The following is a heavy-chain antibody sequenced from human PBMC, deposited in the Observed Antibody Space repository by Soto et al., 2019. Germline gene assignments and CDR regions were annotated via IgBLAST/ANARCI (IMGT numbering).Heavy chain of an antibody. CDR1: GGSVSSGSYY. CDR3: ARELELGDYVGQLDP. J-gene: IGHJ5*02. Sequence: KPSETLSLTCTVSGGSVSSGSYYWSWIRQPPGKGLEWVGNIYHRGSTSYNPSLKSRVTISVDTSTNQFSLNLSSVTAADTAVYYCARELELGDYVGQLDPWGQGTLVTVSS. CDR2: IYHRGST. V-gene: IGHV4-61*01. D-gene: IGHD4-17*01.